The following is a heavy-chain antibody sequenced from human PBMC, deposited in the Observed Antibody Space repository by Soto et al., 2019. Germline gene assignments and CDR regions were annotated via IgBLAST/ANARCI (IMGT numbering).Heavy chain of an antibody. CDR2: ISAYNGDT. V-gene: IGHV1-18*01. CDR3: ARDPLVRIAARPFAFDI. CDR1: GYTFTSYG. D-gene: IGHD6-6*01. Sequence: QVQLVQSGAEMKKPGASVKVSCKASGYTFTSYGLSWVRQAPGQGLEWMGWISAYNGDTNYAQKLQGRVTMTPDTSTSTAYMELTSLRSDDTAVYYCARDPLVRIAARPFAFDIWGQGTMVTVSS. J-gene: IGHJ3*02.